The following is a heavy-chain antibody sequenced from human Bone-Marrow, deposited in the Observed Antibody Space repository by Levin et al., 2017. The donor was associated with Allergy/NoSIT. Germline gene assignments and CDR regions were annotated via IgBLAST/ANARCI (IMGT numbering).Heavy chain of an antibody. Sequence: MSSETLSLTCTVSGGSIRTSNYYWGWIRQPPGKGLNWLGSFFYNGNTYDSPSLRSRVTLSIDTSKNQFSLKLSSVTAADTAVYYCARHSRDDWHFDYWGQGTLVTVTS. V-gene: IGHV4-39*01. J-gene: IGHJ4*02. CDR3: ARHSRDDWHFDY. D-gene: IGHD3-9*01. CDR1: GGSIRTSNYY. CDR2: FFYNGNT.